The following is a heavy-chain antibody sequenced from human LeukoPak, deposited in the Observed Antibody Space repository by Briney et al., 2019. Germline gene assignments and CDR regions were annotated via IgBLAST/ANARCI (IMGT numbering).Heavy chain of an antibody. Sequence: GGSLRLSCAASGFTFSSYAMHWVRQAPGRGLEWVAVISYDGSNKYYADSVKGRFTISRDNSKNTLYLQMNSLRAEDTAVYYCARENYYDSSGYFDYWGQGTLVTVSS. J-gene: IGHJ4*02. D-gene: IGHD3-22*01. V-gene: IGHV3-30-3*01. CDR1: GFTFSSYA. CDR2: ISYDGSNK. CDR3: ARENYYDSSGYFDY.